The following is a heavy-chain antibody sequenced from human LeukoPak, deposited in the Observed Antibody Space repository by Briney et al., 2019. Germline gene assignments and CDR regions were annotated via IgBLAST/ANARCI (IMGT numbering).Heavy chain of an antibody. J-gene: IGHJ5*02. CDR1: GYTFGTHW. Sequence: GASVKVSCKPSGYTFGTHWMHWVRQAPGRGLEWMAIINPSGDFRSYAQKFQGRVTVTRDMSTRTVYMELSDLRPEDTALYYCARDYSGQWEQLTGWWIDPWGQGTLVIVSS. V-gene: IGHV1-46*01. CDR3: ARDYSGQWEQLTGWWIDP. D-gene: IGHD1-26*01. CDR2: INPSGDFR.